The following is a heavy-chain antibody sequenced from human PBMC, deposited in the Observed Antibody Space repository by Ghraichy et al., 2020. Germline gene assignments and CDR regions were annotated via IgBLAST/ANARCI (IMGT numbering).Heavy chain of an antibody. CDR1: GFTFSSYW. CDR3: ARDPADPGENWFDP. CDR2: IKQDGKEK. D-gene: IGHD3-16*01. V-gene: IGHV3-7*01. J-gene: IGHJ5*02. Sequence: GESLNISCAASGFTFSSYWMTWIRQAPGKGLEWVAIIKQDGKEKYYADSVKGRFTISRDNAENSLYLQMSSLRADDTAVFYCARDPADPGENWFDPWGQGTLVTVSS.